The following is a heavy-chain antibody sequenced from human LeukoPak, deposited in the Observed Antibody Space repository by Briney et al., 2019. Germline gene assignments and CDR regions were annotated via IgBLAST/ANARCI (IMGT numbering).Heavy chain of an antibody. CDR3: ARDPREVVAYDAFDI. D-gene: IGHD2-15*01. Sequence: PSETLSLTCTVSGGSISSSSYYWGWIRQPPGKGLEWIGSIYYSGSTYYNPSLKSRVTISVDTSKNQFSLKLSSVTAADTAVYYCARDPREVVAYDAFDIWGQGTMVTVSS. CDR1: GGSISSSSYY. J-gene: IGHJ3*02. V-gene: IGHV4-39*07. CDR2: IYYSGST.